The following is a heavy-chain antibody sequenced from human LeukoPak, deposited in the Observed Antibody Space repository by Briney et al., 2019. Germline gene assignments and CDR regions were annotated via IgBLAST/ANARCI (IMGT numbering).Heavy chain of an antibody. V-gene: IGHV4-4*02. D-gene: IGHD3-3*01. Sequence: SETLSLTCAVSGDSISSDNWWSWIRQPPGKGLKWIGEINRRGSTTYNPSLKSRISISIDMSKSHFSLKLNSVTAADTAVYYCARGPYSDFWSEAALEWGQGTLVTVSS. CDR3: ARGPYSDFWSEAALE. J-gene: IGHJ4*02. CDR2: INRRGST. CDR1: GDSISSDNW.